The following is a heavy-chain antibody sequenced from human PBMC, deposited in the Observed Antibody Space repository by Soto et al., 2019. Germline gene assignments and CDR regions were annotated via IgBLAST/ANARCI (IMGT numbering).Heavy chain of an antibody. CDR2: ISADNGDT. V-gene: IGHV1-18*01. Sequence: QVQLVQSGGEGRKPGASVKVSCKASGYTFDIYGISWVRQVPGQGPEWMGWISADNGDTKYAQKFQDRVIMTTDTSTSTAYMELRSLRSDDTAVYFCARDRSYYYESSGYPFDYWGQGTLVSVSS. CDR1: GYTFDIYG. D-gene: IGHD3-22*01. J-gene: IGHJ4*02. CDR3: ARDRSYYYESSGYPFDY.